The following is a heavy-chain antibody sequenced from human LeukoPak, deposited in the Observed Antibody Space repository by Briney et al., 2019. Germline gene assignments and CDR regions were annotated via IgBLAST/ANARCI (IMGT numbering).Heavy chain of an antibody. V-gene: IGHV1-69*13. J-gene: IGHJ5*02. CDR3: ARGPVLRYFDWTLPPNWFDP. CDR2: SIPIFGTA. CDR1: GGTFSSYA. D-gene: IGHD3-9*01. Sequence: ASVKVSCKASGGTFSSYAISWVRQAPGQGLEWMGGSIPIFGTATYAQKFQGRVTITADESTSTAYMELSSLRSEDTAMYYCARGPVLRYFDWTLPPNWFDPWGQGTLVTVSS.